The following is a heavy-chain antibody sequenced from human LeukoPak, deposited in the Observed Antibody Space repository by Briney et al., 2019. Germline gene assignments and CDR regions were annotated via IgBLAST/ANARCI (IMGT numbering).Heavy chain of an antibody. Sequence: ASVKVSCKASGYTFNNYAIHWVRQAPGQRLEWMGWINAGNDNTKYSQKFQGRVTITGDTSANTAYMELSSLRSEDTAVYYCARVRLQYYYYGMDVWGQGTTVTVSS. CDR3: ARVRLQYYYYGMDV. CDR1: GYTFNNYA. CDR2: INAGNDNT. V-gene: IGHV1-3*01. J-gene: IGHJ6*02. D-gene: IGHD4-11*01.